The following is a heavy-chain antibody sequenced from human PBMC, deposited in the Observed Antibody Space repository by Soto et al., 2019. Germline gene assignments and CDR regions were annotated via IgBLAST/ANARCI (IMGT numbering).Heavy chain of an antibody. CDR1: GFTFSSYA. CDR3: ARDRGLRYFDWLPSPHDAFDI. J-gene: IGHJ3*02. D-gene: IGHD3-9*01. Sequence: PGGSLRLSCAASGFTFSSYAMHWVRQAPGKGLEWVAVISYDGSNKYYADSVKGRFTISRDNSKNTLYLQMNSLRAEDTAVYYCARDRGLRYFDWLPSPHDAFDIWGQGTMVTVSS. V-gene: IGHV3-30-3*01. CDR2: ISYDGSNK.